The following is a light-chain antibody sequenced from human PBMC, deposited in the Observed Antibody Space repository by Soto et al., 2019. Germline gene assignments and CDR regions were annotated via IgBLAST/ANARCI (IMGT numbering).Light chain of an antibody. CDR3: SSLTNSGTLV. J-gene: IGLJ2*01. CDR2: EVS. V-gene: IGLV2-18*02. Sequence: QSALTQPPSVSGSPGQSVTISCTGASSDVGSFNRVSWYQQPPGTAPKLMIYEVSDRPSGVPDRFSGSKSGNTASLTISGLQAEDEGDYYCSSLTNSGTLVFGGGTKVTVL. CDR1: SSDVGSFNR.